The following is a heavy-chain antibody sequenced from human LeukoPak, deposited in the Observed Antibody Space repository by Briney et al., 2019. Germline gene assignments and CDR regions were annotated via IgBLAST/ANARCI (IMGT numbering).Heavy chain of an antibody. CDR2: ISTSGST. CDR3: ARDFRGGYDFWSGYYTPYYFDY. Sequence: PSETLSLTCTVSGGSINSGSYYWSWIRQPAGKGLEWIGRISTSGSTNYNPSLKSRVTMSVDTSKNHFSLKLSSVTAADTAVYYCARDFRGGYDFWSGYYTPYYFDYWGQGTLVTVSP. D-gene: IGHD3-3*01. J-gene: IGHJ4*02. CDR1: GGSINSGSYY. V-gene: IGHV4-61*02.